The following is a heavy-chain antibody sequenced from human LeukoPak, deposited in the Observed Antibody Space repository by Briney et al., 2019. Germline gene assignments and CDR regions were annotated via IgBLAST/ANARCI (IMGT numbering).Heavy chain of an antibody. CDR1: GFTFDNYA. CDR3: AKDVSLGFCSGGSCSVHFDY. CDR2: ISWNSGST. Sequence: GGSLRLSCAASGFTFDNYAMHWVRQAPGKGLGWVSGISWNSGSTGYVASVKGRFTISRDNAKNSLYLQMDSLRAEDMALYYCAKDVSLGFCSGGSCSVHFDYWGQGTLVTVSS. V-gene: IGHV3-9*03. J-gene: IGHJ4*02. D-gene: IGHD2-15*01.